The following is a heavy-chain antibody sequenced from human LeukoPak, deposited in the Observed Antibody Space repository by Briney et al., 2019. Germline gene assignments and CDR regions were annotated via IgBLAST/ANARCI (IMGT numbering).Heavy chain of an antibody. V-gene: IGHV4-59*01. Sequence: SETLSLTCAVYGGSFSGYYWSWIRQPPGKGLEWIGYIYYSGSTNYNPSLKSRVTISVDKSKNQFSLKLSSVTAADTAVYYCARDRLGYCSGGSCFDDAFDIWGQGTMVTVSS. CDR3: ARDRLGYCSGGSCFDDAFDI. CDR1: GGSFSGYY. CDR2: IYYSGST. D-gene: IGHD2-15*01. J-gene: IGHJ3*02.